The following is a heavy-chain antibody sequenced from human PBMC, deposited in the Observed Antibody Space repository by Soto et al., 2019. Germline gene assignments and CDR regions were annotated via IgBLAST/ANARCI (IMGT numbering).Heavy chain of an antibody. CDR3: AKCKGRLSNKCYYGMDV. D-gene: IGHD2-21*02. CDR1: GFTFSNYG. Sequence: EVLLLESGGGLVQPGGSLRLSCVASGFTFSNYGFTWVRQVPGKGLEWVLLSGGRGDVEYADTVKGRFTISRDTPKNTVFLDMNGLRVDDTAVYFCAKCKGRLSNKCYYGMDVWGQGTTVTVS. CDR2: SGGRGDV. V-gene: IGHV3-23*01. J-gene: IGHJ6*02.